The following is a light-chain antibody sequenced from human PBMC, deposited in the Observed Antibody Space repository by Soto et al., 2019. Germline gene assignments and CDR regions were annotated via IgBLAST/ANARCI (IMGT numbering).Light chain of an antibody. J-gene: IGKJ2*01. Sequence: EIVLTQSPGTLSLSPGERATLSCRASQSVGSNYLTWYQQKPGQAPRLLIYGESSRATGIPDRFSGSGSGTDFTITISRLEPEDFAVYYCQQYGPSRYTFGQGTKLEIK. CDR3: QQYGPSRYT. CDR1: QSVGSNY. CDR2: GES. V-gene: IGKV3-20*01.